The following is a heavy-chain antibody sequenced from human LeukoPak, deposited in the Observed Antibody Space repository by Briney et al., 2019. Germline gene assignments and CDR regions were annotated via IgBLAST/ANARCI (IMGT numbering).Heavy chain of an antibody. CDR1: GFTFSSNA. V-gene: IGHV3-23*01. CDR3: PKDPDLGALPPC. J-gene: IGHJ4*02. CDR2: ISGSGGDT. D-gene: IGHD1-26*01. Sequence: QPGGSLRLSCAASGFTFSSNAMSWVRQAPGKGLEWVSAISGSGGDTYYADSVKGRFTISRDNSKNTLYLQMNSLRAEDTAVYYCPKDPDLGALPPCCGQGTLVTVSS.